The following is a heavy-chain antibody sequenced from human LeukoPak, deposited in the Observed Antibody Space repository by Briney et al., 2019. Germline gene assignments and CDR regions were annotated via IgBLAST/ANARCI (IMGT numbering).Heavy chain of an antibody. D-gene: IGHD6-6*01. CDR2: ISGSGSRI. V-gene: IGHV3-48*03. CDR3: VREGRTSGFDY. J-gene: IGHJ4*02. Sequence: PGGSLRLSCAASGFTFSSYEINWVRQAPGKGLEWVSYISGSGSRIDYADYVKGRFTLSRDNAKNSLYLQLSSLRADDTAVYYCVREGRTSGFDYWGRGILVTVSS. CDR1: GFTFSSYE.